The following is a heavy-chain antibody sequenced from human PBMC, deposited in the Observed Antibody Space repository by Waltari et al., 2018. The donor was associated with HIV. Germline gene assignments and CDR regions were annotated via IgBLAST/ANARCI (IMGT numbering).Heavy chain of an antibody. D-gene: IGHD6-19*01. CDR3: ARAGVAGMRWFDP. J-gene: IGHJ5*02. V-gene: IGHV1-46*01. Sequence: QVQLVQSGAEVKKPGASVKVSCKASGYTFTSYYMHWVRQAPGQGLEWMGIINPSGGSTSYAQKCQGRGTMTRDTSTSTVYMELSSLRSEDTAVDYCARAGVAGMRWFDPWGQGTLVTVSA. CDR2: INPSGGST. CDR1: GYTFTSYY.